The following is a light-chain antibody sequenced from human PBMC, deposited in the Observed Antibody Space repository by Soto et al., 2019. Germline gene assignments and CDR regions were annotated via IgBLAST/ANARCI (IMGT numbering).Light chain of an antibody. CDR2: DAS. CDR1: QSVGGH. Sequence: EILLTQSPATLSLSPGERATLSCRASQSVGGHLAWYQQKPGQAPRLLIYDASDRATGIPARFSGRWSETDFTLTISSIEPDDFAVYYCQKRTNWPPPITVGQGTRLEIK. V-gene: IGKV3-11*01. CDR3: QKRTNWPPPIT. J-gene: IGKJ5*01.